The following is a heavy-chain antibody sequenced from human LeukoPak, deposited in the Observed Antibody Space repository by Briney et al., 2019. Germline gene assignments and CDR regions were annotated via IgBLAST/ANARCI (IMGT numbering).Heavy chain of an antibody. J-gene: IGHJ6*02. CDR2: IYYSGST. CDR3: ARGWDTGYSYYSMDV. CDR1: GGSISSYY. Sequence: SETLSLTCTVSGGSISSYYWSWIRQPPGKGLEWIGYIYYSGSTNYNPSLKSRVTLSVDTSTNQLFLKLSSVTAADTAVYYCARGWDTGYSYYSMDVWGPGTTVTVSS. V-gene: IGHV4-59*01. D-gene: IGHD5-18*01.